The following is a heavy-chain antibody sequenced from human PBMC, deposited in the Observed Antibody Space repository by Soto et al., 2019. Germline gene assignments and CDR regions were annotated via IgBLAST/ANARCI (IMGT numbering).Heavy chain of an antibody. V-gene: IGHV3-30*03. CDR1: GFTFSTYA. J-gene: IGHJ5*02. D-gene: IGHD1-7*01. Sequence: PVGSLRLSCAASGFTFSTYAMHRVRQAAGKGLEWVALISNDGNNKYYTASVKGRFTISRDNPKNTLYLQMNSLTPDDTAVYFCSRDLLITRTGSPLGWFDPWGQGTLVTVSS. CDR2: ISNDGNNK. CDR3: SRDLLITRTGSPLGWFDP.